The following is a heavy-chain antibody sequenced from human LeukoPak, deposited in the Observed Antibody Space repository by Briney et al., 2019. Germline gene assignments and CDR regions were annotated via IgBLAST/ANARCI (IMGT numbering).Heavy chain of an antibody. J-gene: IGHJ4*02. D-gene: IGHD3-10*01. V-gene: IGHV6-1*01. Sequence: SQTLSLTCAISGDSVSSNSAAWNWIRQSPSRGLEWLGRTYYRSKWYNDYAVSVKSRITINPDTSKNQFSLQLNSVTPEDTAVYYCARDHPLLWFGEYYFDYWGQGTLVTVSS. CDR2: TYYRSKWYN. CDR3: ARDHPLLWFGEYYFDY. CDR1: GDSVSSNSAA.